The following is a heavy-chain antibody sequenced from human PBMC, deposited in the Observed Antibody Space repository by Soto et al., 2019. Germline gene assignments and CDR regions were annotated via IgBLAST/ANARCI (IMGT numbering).Heavy chain of an antibody. V-gene: IGHV4-39*01. Sequence: SETLSLTCTVSGDSVSSDSYYWAWIRQPPGQGLEWIGSIFYSGNTYYNPSLKSRVTISVDTSKNQFSLKLSSVTAADTAVYYCARLPGVITFGGGAFDIWGQGTMVTVSS. CDR1: GDSVSSDSYY. CDR2: IFYSGNT. D-gene: IGHD3-16*01. CDR3: ARLPGVITFGGGAFDI. J-gene: IGHJ3*02.